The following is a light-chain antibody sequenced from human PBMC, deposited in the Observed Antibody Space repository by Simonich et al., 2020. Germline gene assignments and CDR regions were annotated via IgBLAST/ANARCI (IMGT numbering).Light chain of an antibody. CDR1: GVLYSSNNKNY. V-gene: IGKV4-1*01. CDR2: WAS. J-gene: IGKJ4*01. Sequence: GVLYSSNNKNYLAWYQQKPGQPPKLLIYWASTRESGVPDRFSGSGSGTDFTLTISSLQAEDVAVYYCQQYYSTPLTFGGGTKVEIK. CDR3: QQYYSTPLT.